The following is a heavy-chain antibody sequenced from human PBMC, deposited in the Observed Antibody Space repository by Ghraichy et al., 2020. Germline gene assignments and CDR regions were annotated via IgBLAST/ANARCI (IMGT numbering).Heavy chain of an antibody. J-gene: IGHJ6*02. CDR3: ARQGSGVWFRRGLDV. CDR2: LYDSGST. V-gene: IGHV4-59*08. CDR1: GGSISNFY. Sequence: SETLSLTCTLSGGSISNFYWNWIRQPPGKGLEWIGHLYDSGSTNYNPSLKSRVTISADTSKKQISLNLRSVTAADTAVYYCARQGSGVWFRRGLDVWGQGTTVTVSS. D-gene: IGHD6-19*01.